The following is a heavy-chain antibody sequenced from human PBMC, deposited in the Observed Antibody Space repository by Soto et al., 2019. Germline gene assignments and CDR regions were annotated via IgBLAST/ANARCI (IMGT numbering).Heavy chain of an antibody. CDR3: AKDHAARDFDWFDP. Sequence: GGSLRLSCAASGFTFSSYAMSWVRQAPGKGLEWVSAISGSGGSTYYADSVKGRFTISRDKSKNKLYLQMNSLRAEDTAVYYCAKDHAARDFDWFDPWGQGSLVTVSS. CDR1: GFTFSSYA. CDR2: ISGSGGST. V-gene: IGHV3-23*01. D-gene: IGHD3-9*01. J-gene: IGHJ5*02.